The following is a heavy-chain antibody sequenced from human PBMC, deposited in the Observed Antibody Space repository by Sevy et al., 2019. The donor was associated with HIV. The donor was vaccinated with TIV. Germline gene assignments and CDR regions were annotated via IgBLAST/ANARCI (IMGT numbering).Heavy chain of an antibody. CDR2: ISYDGSNK. J-gene: IGHJ4*02. CDR3: ARASLMITFGGVIVIDGIDY. Sequence: GGSLRLSCAASGFTVSSHAMHWGRHAPGRGLEWVAVISYDGSNKDYADSVKGRFRISRDNSKNTLYLQMNSLRADDTAVYYCARASLMITFGGVIVIDGIDYWGQGTLVTVSS. V-gene: IGHV3-30-3*01. CDR1: GFTVSSHA. D-gene: IGHD3-16*02.